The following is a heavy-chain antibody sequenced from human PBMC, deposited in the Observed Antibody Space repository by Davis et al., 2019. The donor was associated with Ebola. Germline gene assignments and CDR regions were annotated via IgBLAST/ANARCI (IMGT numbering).Heavy chain of an antibody. J-gene: IGHJ4*02. Sequence: PSETLSLTCTVSGDSISTYFWSWIRQPPGKGLEWIGNIYYSGNTNYNPSLKSRVTITIDTSKNQFSLKLTSVTAADTAIYYCARHKGSSALFDYWGQGTLVTVSS. CDR3: ARHKGSSALFDY. D-gene: IGHD6-6*01. CDR1: GDSISTYF. V-gene: IGHV4-59*08. CDR2: IYYSGNT.